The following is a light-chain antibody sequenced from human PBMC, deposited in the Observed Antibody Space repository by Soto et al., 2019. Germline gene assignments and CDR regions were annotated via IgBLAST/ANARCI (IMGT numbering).Light chain of an antibody. CDR3: QQANSFPLT. CDR2: DAS. CDR1: QGISSW. J-gene: IGKJ4*01. Sequence: DIHMTQSPSSLSSSLGDRVTITFLASQGISSWLAWYQQKPEKAPKLVIYDASSLQSGVPSRFSGSGSGTDFTLTISSLQPEDFATYYCQQANSFPLTFGGGTKVDIK. V-gene: IGKV1-12*01.